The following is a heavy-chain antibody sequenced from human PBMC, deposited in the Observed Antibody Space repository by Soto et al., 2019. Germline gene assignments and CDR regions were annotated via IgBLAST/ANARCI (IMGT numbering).Heavy chain of an antibody. V-gene: IGHV2-26*01. J-gene: IGHJ4*01. CDR1: GFSLRNSRMG. CDR2: IFSNDEK. Sequence: QVTLKESGPVLVKPTETLTLTCTVSGFSLRNSRMGVSWIRQLPGKAREWLAHIFSNDEKSYSTSLKSRLTISKDTSKSQVVLTMTNMDPVDTATYYCARIPYDSTGCYSPYWGQGTLVTVST. CDR3: ARIPYDSTGCYSPY. D-gene: IGHD3-22*01.